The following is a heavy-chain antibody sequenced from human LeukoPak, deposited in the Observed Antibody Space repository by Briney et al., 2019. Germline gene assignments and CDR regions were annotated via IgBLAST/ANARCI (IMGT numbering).Heavy chain of an antibody. CDR3: ARRFNSGYELINFDY. J-gene: IGHJ4*02. V-gene: IGHV5-51*01. CDR1: GYSFTSYW. D-gene: IGHD5-12*01. CDR2: IYPGDSDT. Sequence: GESLKISCKGSGYSFTSYWIGWVRQMPGKGLEWMGIIYPGDSDTRYSPSFQGQVTISADKSISTAYLQWSSLKAPDTAMYYCARRFNSGYELINFDYWGQGTLVTVSS.